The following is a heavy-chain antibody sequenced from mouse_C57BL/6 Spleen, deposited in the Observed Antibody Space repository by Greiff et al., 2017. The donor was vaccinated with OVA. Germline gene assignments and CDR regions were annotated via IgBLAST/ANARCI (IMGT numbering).Heavy chain of an antibody. CDR2: IYPYNGVS. CDR1: GYSFTGSY. J-gene: IGHJ1*03. Sequence: EVQLQESGPELVKPGASVKISCKASGYSFTGSYMHWVKQSHGNILDWIGYIYPYNGVSSYNQKFKGKATLTVDKSSSTAYMELRSLTSEDSAVYYCARAGELGRSYWYFDVWGTGTTVTVSS. V-gene: IGHV1-31*01. D-gene: IGHD4-1*01. CDR3: ARAGELGRSYWYFDV.